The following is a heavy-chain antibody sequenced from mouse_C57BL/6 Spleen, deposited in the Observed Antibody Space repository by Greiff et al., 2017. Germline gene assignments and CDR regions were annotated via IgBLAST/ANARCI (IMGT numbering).Heavy chain of an antibody. CDR2: ISSGSSTI. CDR3: ARPGDYGSYWYFDV. J-gene: IGHJ1*03. V-gene: IGHV5-17*01. D-gene: IGHD1-1*01. Sequence: EVKLMESGGGLVKPGGSLKLSCAASGFTFSDYGMHWVRQAPEKGLEWVAYISSGSSTIYYADTVKGRFTISRDNAKNPLFLQMTSLRSEDTAMYYCARPGDYGSYWYFDVWGTGTTVTVSS. CDR1: GFTFSDYG.